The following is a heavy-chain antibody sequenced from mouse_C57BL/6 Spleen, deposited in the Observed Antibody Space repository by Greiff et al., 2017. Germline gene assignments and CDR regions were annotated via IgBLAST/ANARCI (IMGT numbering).Heavy chain of an antibody. V-gene: IGHV1-64*01. Sequence: QVQLQQPGAELVKPGASVKLSCKASGYTFTSYWMHWVKQRPGQGLGWIGMIHPNSGSTNYNAKFKSKATLTVDKSSSTAYMQLSGLTSEDSAVYYCERSNYYGSSFDYWGQGTTLTVSS. D-gene: IGHD1-1*01. CDR2: IHPNSGST. J-gene: IGHJ2*01. CDR1: GYTFTSYW. CDR3: ERSNYYGSSFDY.